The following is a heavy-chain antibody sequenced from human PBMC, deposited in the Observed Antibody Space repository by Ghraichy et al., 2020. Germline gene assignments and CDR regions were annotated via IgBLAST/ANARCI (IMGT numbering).Heavy chain of an antibody. CDR3: AKVGSSWGAYYYYGMDV. J-gene: IGHJ6*02. V-gene: IGHV3-43*02. D-gene: IGHD6-6*01. CDR2: ISGDGGST. CDR1: GFTFDDYA. Sequence: GGSLRLSCAASGFTFDDYAMHWVRQAPGKGLEWVSLISGDGGSTYYADSVKGRFTISRDNSKNSLYLQMNSLRTEDTALYYCAKVGSSWGAYYYYGMDVWGQGTTVTVSS.